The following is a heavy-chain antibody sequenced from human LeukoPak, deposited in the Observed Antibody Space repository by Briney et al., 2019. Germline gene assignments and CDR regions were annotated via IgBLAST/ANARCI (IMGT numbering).Heavy chain of an antibody. V-gene: IGHV4-59*12. Sequence: SETLSLTCTVSGGSISSYYWSWIRQPPGKGLEWIGYIYYSGSTNYNPSLKSRVTMSVDTSKNQFSLKLSSVTAADTAVYYCARDSIVLMVYAPPTYYYMDVWGKGTTVTVSS. CDR2: IYYSGST. D-gene: IGHD2-8*01. CDR1: GGSISSYY. CDR3: ARDSIVLMVYAPPTYYYMDV. J-gene: IGHJ6*03.